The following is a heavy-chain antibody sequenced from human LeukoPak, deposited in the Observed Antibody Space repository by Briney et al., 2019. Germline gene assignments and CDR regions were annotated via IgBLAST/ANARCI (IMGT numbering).Heavy chain of an antibody. J-gene: IGHJ6*02. Sequence: SQTLSLTCAISGDSVSSNSATWTWIRQSPSRGLEWLGRTYFRSKWYYDYAVSVKSRITINPDTSKNQFSLQLNSVTPEDTAVYYCARGERGSTRYGMDVWGQGTTVTVSS. V-gene: IGHV6-1*01. CDR3: ARGERGSTRYGMDV. D-gene: IGHD1-1*01. CDR2: TYFRSKWYY. CDR1: GDSVSSNSAT.